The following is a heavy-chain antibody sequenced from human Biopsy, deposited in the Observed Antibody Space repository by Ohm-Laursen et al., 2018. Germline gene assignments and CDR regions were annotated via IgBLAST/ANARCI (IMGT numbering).Heavy chain of an antibody. Sequence: SDTLSLACTVSRDSISNYYWTWIRQSPGKGLEWIGYIYYTGSTNYNPSVKSRVTISVDTSKNQFSLKLNSVTAAGTAVYFCARDSRGGHLNTTLITGKNLDSWGRGILVTVSS. V-gene: IGHV4-59*01. CDR1: RDSISNYY. CDR3: ARDSRGGHLNTTLITGKNLDS. CDR2: IYYTGST. J-gene: IGHJ4*02. D-gene: IGHD3-16*01.